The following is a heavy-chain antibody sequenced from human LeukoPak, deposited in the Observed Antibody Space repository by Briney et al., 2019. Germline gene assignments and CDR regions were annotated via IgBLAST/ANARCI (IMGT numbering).Heavy chain of an antibody. D-gene: IGHD3-3*01. CDR3: ARDFWGAYRVDYFDY. CDR1: GFNFSNYW. V-gene: IGHV3-7*01. J-gene: IGHJ4*02. CDR2: IKQDGSET. Sequence: GGSLRVSCAASGFNFSNYWMSWVRRAPGKGLELVANIKQDGSETYYEDSVRGRFTISRDNAKKSLYLQMNSLRAEDTAVYYCARDFWGAYRVDYFDYWGQGTLVTVSS.